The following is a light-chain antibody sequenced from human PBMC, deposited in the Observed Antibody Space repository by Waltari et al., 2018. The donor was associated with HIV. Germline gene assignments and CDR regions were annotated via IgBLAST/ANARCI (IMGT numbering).Light chain of an antibody. J-gene: IGLJ1*01. CDR1: SSNIGAGSA. Sequence: QSVLTQPPSVSGAPGQRVTISCTGSSSNIGAGSAVHWFQQLPGTAPKLLIYGNTNRPSGVPDRFSGSKSGTSASLAITGLQAEDEADYYCQSYDSGLTAYVFGTGTKVTVL. CDR2: GNT. CDR3: QSYDSGLTAYV. V-gene: IGLV1-40*01.